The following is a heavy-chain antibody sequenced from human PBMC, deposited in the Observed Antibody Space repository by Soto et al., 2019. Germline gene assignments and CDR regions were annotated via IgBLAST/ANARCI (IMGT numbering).Heavy chain of an antibody. Sequence: AGGSMRLSCTASGFTFGDYAINWVRQVPGKGLVWLGFIRNDIYDETTEYAASVKGRIIISRDDSNSMAYLQMDSLKTEDTGVYYCTRGRDGYNPYYFLYWGQGALVTVSS. D-gene: IGHD5-12*01. J-gene: IGHJ4*02. CDR2: IRNDIYDETT. V-gene: IGHV3-49*04. CDR3: TRGRDGYNPYYFLY. CDR1: GFTFGDYA.